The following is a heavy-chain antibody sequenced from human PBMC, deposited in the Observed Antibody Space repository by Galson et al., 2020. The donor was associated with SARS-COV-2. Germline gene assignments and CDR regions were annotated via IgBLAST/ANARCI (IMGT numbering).Heavy chain of an antibody. CDR1: GFTFSSYG. D-gene: IGHD2-21*02. CDR3: AKELRPCSGTVVTPVDY. CDR2: ISYDGSNK. V-gene: IGHV3-30*18. J-gene: IGHJ4*02. Sequence: GGSLRLSCAASGFTFSSYGMHWVRQAPGKGLEWVAVISYDGSNKYYADSVKGRFTISRDNSKNTLYLQMNSLRAEDTAVYYCAKELRPCSGTVVTPVDYWGQGTLVTVSS.